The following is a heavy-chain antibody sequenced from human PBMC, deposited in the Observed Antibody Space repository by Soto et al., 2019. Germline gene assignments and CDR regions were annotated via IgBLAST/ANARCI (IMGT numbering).Heavy chain of an antibody. V-gene: IGHV1-69*13. Sequence: SVKLSCKASGGTFSSYAISWVRQAPGQGLEWMGGIIPIFGTANYAQKFQGRVTITADESTSTAYMELSSLRSEDTAVYYCARDATYYSDCRGQEQGNRFDPWDQGTVLTVSS. D-gene: IGHD3-22*01. J-gene: IGHJ5*02. CDR2: IIPIFGTA. CDR1: GGTFSSYA. CDR3: ARDATYYSDCRGQEQGNRFDP.